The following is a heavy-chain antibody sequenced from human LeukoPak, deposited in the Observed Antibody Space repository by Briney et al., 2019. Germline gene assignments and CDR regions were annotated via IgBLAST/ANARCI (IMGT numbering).Heavy chain of an antibody. CDR1: GDSVSSNSAA. J-gene: IGHJ4*02. CDR3: TRSAAVGIDY. V-gene: IGHV6-1*01. D-gene: IGHD4-23*01. Sequence: SQTLSLTCALSGDSVSSNSAAWNWIRQSPSGGLEWLGRTYYRSKWYNEYAVSVKSRITINPDTSKNQFSLQLNSVTPEDTAVYYCTRSAAVGIDYWGQGTLVTVSS. CDR2: TYYRSKWYN.